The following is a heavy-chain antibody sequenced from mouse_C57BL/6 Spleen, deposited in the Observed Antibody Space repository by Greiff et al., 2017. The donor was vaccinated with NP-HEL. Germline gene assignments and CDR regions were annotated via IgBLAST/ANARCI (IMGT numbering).Heavy chain of an antibody. CDR3: ARSQTAQATAWFAD. J-gene: IGHJ3*01. Sequence: QVQLQQPGAELVKPGASVKLSCKASGYTFTSYWMHWVKQRPGQGLEWIGMIPPNSGSTNYNEKFKSKATLTVDKSSSTAYMQLSSLTAEDSAVYYCARSQTAQATAWFADWGQGTLVTVSA. CDR1: GYTFTSYW. V-gene: IGHV1-64*01. CDR2: IPPNSGST. D-gene: IGHD3-2*02.